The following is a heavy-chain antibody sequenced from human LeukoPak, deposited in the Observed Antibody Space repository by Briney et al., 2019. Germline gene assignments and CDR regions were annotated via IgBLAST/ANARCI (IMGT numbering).Heavy chain of an antibody. J-gene: IGHJ4*02. D-gene: IGHD1-26*01. Sequence: GRSLRLSCAASGFTFSSYAMHWVRQAPGKGLEWVAVISYDGSNKYYADSVKGRFTISRDNSKNTLYLQMNSLRAEDTAVYYCAKLGPGSYYVDYWGQGTLVTVSS. CDR3: AKLGPGSYYVDY. V-gene: IGHV3-30-3*02. CDR2: ISYDGSNK. CDR1: GFTFSSYA.